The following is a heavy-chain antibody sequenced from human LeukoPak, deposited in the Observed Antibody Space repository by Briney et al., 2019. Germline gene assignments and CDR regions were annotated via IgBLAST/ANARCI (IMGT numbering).Heavy chain of an antibody. CDR1: GYTFTSYG. Sequence: ASVKVSCTASGYTFTSYGISWVRQAPGQGLEWMGWISAYNGNTNYAQKLQGRVTMTTDTSTSTAYMELRSLRSDDTAVYYCARDAFMITFGGVIVFDYWGQGTLVTVSS. J-gene: IGHJ4*02. D-gene: IGHD3-16*02. CDR2: ISAYNGNT. CDR3: ARDAFMITFGGVIVFDY. V-gene: IGHV1-18*01.